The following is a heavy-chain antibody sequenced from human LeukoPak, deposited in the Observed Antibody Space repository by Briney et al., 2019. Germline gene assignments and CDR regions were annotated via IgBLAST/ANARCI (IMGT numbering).Heavy chain of an antibody. CDR3: ARGMYYYDGSSDY. D-gene: IGHD3-22*01. CDR1: GDSISSYY. Sequence: SETLSLTCTVSGDSISSYYWSWIRQPPGKGLEWIGYIYYSGSTNYNPSLKSRVTISVDTSKNQFSLKLTSVTAADTAVYYCARGMYYYDGSSDYWGQGILVTVSS. V-gene: IGHV4-59*08. CDR2: IYYSGST. J-gene: IGHJ4*02.